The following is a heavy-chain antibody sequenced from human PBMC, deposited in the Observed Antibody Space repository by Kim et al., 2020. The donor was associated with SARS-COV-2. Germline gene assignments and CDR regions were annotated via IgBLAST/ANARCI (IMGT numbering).Heavy chain of an antibody. CDR3: ARGGGWFGESLNYYYGMDV. J-gene: IGHJ6*02. V-gene: IGHV1-8*01. CDR1: GYTFTSYD. Sequence: ASVKVSCKASGYTFTSYDINWVRQATGQGLEWMGWMNPNSGNTGYAQKFQGRVTMTRNTSISTAYMELSSLRSEDTAVYYCARGGGWFGESLNYYYGMDVWGQGATVTVSS. CDR2: MNPNSGNT. D-gene: IGHD3-10*01.